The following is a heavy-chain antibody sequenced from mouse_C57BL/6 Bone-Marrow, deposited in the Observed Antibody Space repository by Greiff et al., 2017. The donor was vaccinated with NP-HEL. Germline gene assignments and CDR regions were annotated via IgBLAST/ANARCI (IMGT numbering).Heavy chain of an antibody. J-gene: IGHJ4*01. D-gene: IGHD2-3*01. V-gene: IGHV1-55*01. CDR3: ARYDGYYYYAMDY. CDR1: GYTFTSYW. Sequence: QVQLKQPGAELVKPGASVKMSCKASGYTFTSYWITWVKQRPGQGLEWIGDIYPGSGSTNYNEKFKSKATLTVDTSSSTAYMQLSSLTSEDSAVYYCARYDGYYYYAMDYWGQGTSVTVSS. CDR2: IYPGSGST.